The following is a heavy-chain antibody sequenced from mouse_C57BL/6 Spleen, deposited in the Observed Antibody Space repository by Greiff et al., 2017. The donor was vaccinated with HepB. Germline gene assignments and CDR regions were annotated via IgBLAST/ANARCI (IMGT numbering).Heavy chain of an antibody. Sequence: VQLQQSGPELVKPGASVKISCKASGYAFSSSWMNWVKQRPGKGLEWIGRIYPGDGDTNYNGKFKGKATLTADKSSSTASMQLSSMTAEDSEVYKRARGRGKYWCAYWGKGTLVTVSA. CDR1: GYAFSSSW. CDR3: ARGRGKYWCAY. V-gene: IGHV1-82*01. J-gene: IGHJ3*01. CDR2: IYPGDGDT.